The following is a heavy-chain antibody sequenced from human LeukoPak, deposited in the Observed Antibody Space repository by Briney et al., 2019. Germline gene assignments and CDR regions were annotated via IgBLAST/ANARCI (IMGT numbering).Heavy chain of an antibody. J-gene: IGHJ4*02. CDR3: AKDRYSGLNTSDY. V-gene: IGHV3-15*01. CDR1: GFTLSNAW. D-gene: IGHD5-12*01. CDR2: IKSMADGGTT. Sequence: GSLRLSCAAPGFTLSNAWMSSVPQAPREGLEWVGRIKSMADGGTTDYDAPVKGRFSISRDDSKSTLYLQMKSLRAEDTAVYYCAKDRYSGLNTSDYWGQGTLVTVSS.